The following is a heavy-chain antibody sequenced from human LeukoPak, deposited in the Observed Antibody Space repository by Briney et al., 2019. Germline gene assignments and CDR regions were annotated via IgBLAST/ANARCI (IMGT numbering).Heavy chain of an antibody. V-gene: IGHV4-34*01. J-gene: IGHJ6*02. CDR3: ARVASSGYSLPLYYYYGMDV. D-gene: IGHD3-22*01. Sequence: PSETLSLTCAVYGGSFSGYYWSWIRQPPGKGLEWIGEINHSGSTNYNPSLKSRVTISVDTSKNQSSLKLSSVTAADTAVYYCARVASSGYSLPLYYYYGMDVWGQGTTVTVSS. CDR2: INHSGST. CDR1: GGSFSGYY.